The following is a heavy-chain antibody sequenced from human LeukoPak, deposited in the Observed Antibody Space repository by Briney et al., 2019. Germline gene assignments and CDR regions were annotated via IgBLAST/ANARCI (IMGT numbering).Heavy chain of an antibody. V-gene: IGHV3-30*02. CDR2: IRYDGSNK. CDR3: AKDSIDVIAVYYFDY. Sequence: PGGSLRLSCAASGYTFSSYGMHWVRQAPGKGLEWVAFIRYDGSNKYYADSVKGRFTISRDNSKNTLYLQMNSLRAEDTAVYYCAKDSIDVIAVYYFDYWGQGTLVTVSS. J-gene: IGHJ4*02. D-gene: IGHD2-21*01. CDR1: GYTFSSYG.